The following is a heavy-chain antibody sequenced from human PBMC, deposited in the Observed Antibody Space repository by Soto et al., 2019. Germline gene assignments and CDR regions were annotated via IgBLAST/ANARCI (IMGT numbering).Heavy chain of an antibody. D-gene: IGHD3-3*01. CDR1: GYTFTSYG. Sequence: QVQLVQSGAEVKKPGASVKVSCKASGYTFTSYGISWVRQAPGQGLEWMGWISAYNGNTNYAQKLQGRGTMTTDTSTSTAYMELRSLRYDDTAVYYCARDEEITIFVVVTDYGMDVWGQGTTVTVSS. J-gene: IGHJ6*02. CDR2: ISAYNGNT. CDR3: ARDEEITIFVVVTDYGMDV. V-gene: IGHV1-18*01.